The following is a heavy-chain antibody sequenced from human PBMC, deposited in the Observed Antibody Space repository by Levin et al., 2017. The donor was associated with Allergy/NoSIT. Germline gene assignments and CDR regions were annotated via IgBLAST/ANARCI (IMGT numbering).Heavy chain of an antibody. CDR3: AKGGRAGDYESRYYYDY. CDR1: GFTFSSSA. Sequence: GGSLRLSCAASGFTFSSSAMNWVRQAPGKGLDWVSAISGSGGSTSYADSVKGRFTISRDNSKNTLFLQMNSLRAEDTAVYYCAKGGRAGDYESRYYYDYWGQGTLVTVSS. D-gene: IGHD4-17*01. CDR2: ISGSGGST. V-gene: IGHV3-23*01. J-gene: IGHJ4*02.